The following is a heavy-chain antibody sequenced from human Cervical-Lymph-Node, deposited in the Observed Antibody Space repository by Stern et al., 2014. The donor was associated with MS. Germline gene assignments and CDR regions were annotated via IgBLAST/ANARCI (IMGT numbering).Heavy chain of an antibody. CDR2: IYPGDSAT. D-gene: IGHD4-17*01. Sequence: EVQLVQSGAEVKKPGESLKISCKGSGYSFTANWIAWVRQMPGKGLEWMGIIYPGDSATSYSPSFQGQVTISTDKSISTAYLQWSSLKASDTAMYYCARDYGDYAFDYWGQGTLVTVSS. CDR3: ARDYGDYAFDY. V-gene: IGHV5-51*01. J-gene: IGHJ4*02. CDR1: GYSFTANW.